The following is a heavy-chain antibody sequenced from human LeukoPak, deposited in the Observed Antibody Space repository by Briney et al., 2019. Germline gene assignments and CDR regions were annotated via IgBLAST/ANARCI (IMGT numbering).Heavy chain of an antibody. J-gene: IGHJ6*02. Sequence: GESLKISCKGSANSFTNYWIGWVRQMPGKGLGWMGIIYPGDSDTRYSASFQGQVTISADKSISTAYLQWSSLKASDTAMYYCARLRRGAAADVWGQGTTVTVSS. CDR2: IYPGDSDT. CDR3: ARLRRGAAADV. V-gene: IGHV5-51*01. D-gene: IGHD6-13*01. CDR1: ANSFTNYW.